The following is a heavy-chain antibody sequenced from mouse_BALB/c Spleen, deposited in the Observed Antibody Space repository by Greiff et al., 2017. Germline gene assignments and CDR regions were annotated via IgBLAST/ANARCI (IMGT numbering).Heavy chain of an antibody. CDR1: GFAFSSYD. J-gene: IGHJ2*01. CDR2: ISSGGGST. CDR3: ARLDYYYGSSY. D-gene: IGHD1-1*01. Sequence: DVMLVESGGGLVKPGGSLKLSCAASGFAFSSYDMSWVRQTPEKRLEWVAYISSGGGSTYYPDTVKGRFTISRDNAKNTLYLQMSSLKSEDTAMYYCARLDYYYGSSYWGQGTTLTVSS. V-gene: IGHV5-12-1*01.